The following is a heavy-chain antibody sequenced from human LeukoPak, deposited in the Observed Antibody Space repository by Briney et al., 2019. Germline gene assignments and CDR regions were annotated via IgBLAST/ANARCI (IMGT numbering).Heavy chain of an antibody. J-gene: IGHJ6*02. CDR1: GFTFDDYA. Sequence: GGSLRLSCAASGFTFDDYAMHWVRQAPGKGLEWVSGISWNSGSIGYADSVKGRFTISRDNAKNSLYLQMNSLRAEDTALYYRAKDYHYGSGRYNYYYYGMDVWGQGTTVTVSS. V-gene: IGHV3-9*01. CDR3: AKDYHYGSGRYNYYYYGMDV. D-gene: IGHD3-10*01. CDR2: ISWNSGSI.